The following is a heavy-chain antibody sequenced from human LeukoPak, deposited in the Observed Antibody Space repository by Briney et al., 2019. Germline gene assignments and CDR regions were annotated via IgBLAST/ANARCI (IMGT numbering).Heavy chain of an antibody. Sequence: SETLSLTCTVSGGSISSYYWSWIRQPPGKGLEWIGYIYYSGSTNYNPPLKSRVTISVDTSKNQFSLKLISVTAADTAVYYCAREARGIVGFDYWGQGPLVPVSS. D-gene: IGHD3-16*01. CDR2: IYYSGST. CDR1: GGSISSYY. J-gene: IGHJ4*02. CDR3: AREARGIVGFDY. V-gene: IGHV4-59*01.